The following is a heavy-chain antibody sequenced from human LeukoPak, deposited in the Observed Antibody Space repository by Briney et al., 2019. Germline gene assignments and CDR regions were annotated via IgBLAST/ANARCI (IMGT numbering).Heavy chain of an antibody. Sequence: SETLSLTCTVSGGPISNYYWSWIRQPPGKGLEWIGYISNSDSTNYNPSLKSRVTISIDTSKNQFSLKLNYVTAADTAVYFCARDRGGYRTFDYWGQGTLVTVSS. V-gene: IGHV4-59*01. CDR2: ISNSDST. D-gene: IGHD5-18*01. CDR3: ARDRGGYRTFDY. J-gene: IGHJ4*02. CDR1: GGPISNYY.